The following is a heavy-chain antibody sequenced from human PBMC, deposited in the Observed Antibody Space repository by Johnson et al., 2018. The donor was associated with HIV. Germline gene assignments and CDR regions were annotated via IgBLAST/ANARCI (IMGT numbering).Heavy chain of an antibody. V-gene: IGHV3-66*02. J-gene: IGHJ3*02. CDR2: IYSGGST. Sequence: VQLVESGGGLVQRGGSLRLSCAASGFTVRSNYMTWVRQAPGKGLEWVSVIYSGGSTYYADSVKGRFTISRDHSENTLYLQMNSLVAEYTAGYYCARDGKVGATPRRAFDIWGQGTMVTVSS. CDR1: GFTVRSNY. CDR3: ARDGKVGATPRRAFDI. D-gene: IGHD1-26*01.